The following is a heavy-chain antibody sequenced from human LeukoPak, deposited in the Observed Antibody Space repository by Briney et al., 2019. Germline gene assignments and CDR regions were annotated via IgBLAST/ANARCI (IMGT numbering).Heavy chain of an antibody. J-gene: IGHJ6*03. V-gene: IGHV4-4*07. CDR2: IHSGGTT. CDR1: GDSISDDY. Sequence: PSETLSLTCTVSGDSISDDYYTWMRQPAGKGLEWIGRIHSGGTTNYNPSLMSRVTLSIDKSKKHISLRLTSVTAADTALYYCARDINWNNGRNQYYYMDVWGRGTTVTVSS. CDR3: ARDINWNNGRNQYYYMDV. D-gene: IGHD1/OR15-1a*01.